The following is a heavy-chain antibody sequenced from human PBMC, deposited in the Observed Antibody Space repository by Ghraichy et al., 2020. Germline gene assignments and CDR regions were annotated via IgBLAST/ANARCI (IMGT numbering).Heavy chain of an antibody. D-gene: IGHD2-2*01. V-gene: IGHV3-23*01. CDR2: ISGSGGST. CDR1: RFNFSNYA. CDR3: AKLFPRIVVVPAAGMDV. J-gene: IGHJ6*02. Sequence: GGSLRLSCAASRFNFSNYAMTWVRQAPGKGLEWVSAISGSGGSTYYADSGKGRFTISRDNSENTLYLQMNSLRAEDTAVYYCAKLFPRIVVVPAAGMDVWGQGTTVTVSS.